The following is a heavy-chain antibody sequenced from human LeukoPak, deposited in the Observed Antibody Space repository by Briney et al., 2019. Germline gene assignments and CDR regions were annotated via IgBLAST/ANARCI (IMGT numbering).Heavy chain of an antibody. CDR3: ARQANGYFDL. CDR2: IYSSGAT. J-gene: IGHJ2*01. CDR1: DDSISMYY. Sequence: SETLSLTCTVSDDSISMYYWSWIRQPPGKGPEWIAYIYSSGATSYNPSLRSRVSISLDTSNSQFSLKLNSMTVADTAVYYCARQANGYFDLWGRGTLVTVSS. V-gene: IGHV4-59*08.